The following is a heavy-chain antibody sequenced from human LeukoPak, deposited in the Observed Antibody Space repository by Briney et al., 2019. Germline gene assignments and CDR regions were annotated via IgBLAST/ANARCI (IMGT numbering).Heavy chain of an antibody. J-gene: IGHJ4*02. V-gene: IGHV3-23*01. D-gene: IGHD3-10*01. CDR2: ISGSGGST. CDR3: AKDQRAQLLWFGEALDY. CDR1: GFTFSSYA. Sequence: GGSLRLSCAASGFTFSSYAMSWVRQAPGKGLEWVSAISGSGGSTYYADSVEGRFTISRDNSKNTLYLQMNSLRAEDTAVYYCAKDQRAQLLWFGEALDYWGQGTLVTVSS.